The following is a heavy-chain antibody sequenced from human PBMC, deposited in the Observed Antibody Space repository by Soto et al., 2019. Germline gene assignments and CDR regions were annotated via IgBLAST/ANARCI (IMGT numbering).Heavy chain of an antibody. CDR3: ARCSDYDSSGYYYSWFDP. CDR2: IIPIFGTA. V-gene: IGHV1-69*13. Sequence: SVKVSCKVSGGTFSSYAISWVRQAPGQGLEWMGGIIPIFGTANYAQKFQGRVTITADESTSTAYMELSSLRSEDTAVYYCARCSDYDSSGYYYSWFDPWGQGTLVTVSS. J-gene: IGHJ5*02. D-gene: IGHD3-22*01. CDR1: GGTFSSYA.